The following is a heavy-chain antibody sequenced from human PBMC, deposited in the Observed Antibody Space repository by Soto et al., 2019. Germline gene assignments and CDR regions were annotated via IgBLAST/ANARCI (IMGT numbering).Heavy chain of an antibody. V-gene: IGHV3-30-3*01. CDR2: MKYDGSTK. CDR3: TTGSYFEY. D-gene: IGHD1-26*01. CDR1: GLTFSTYQ. J-gene: IGHJ4*02. Sequence: QAQLVESGGGVVQPGRSLRLSCAASGLTFSTYQMHWVRQAPGKGLEGVAVMKYDGSTKYHADSVRGRFTISRDNSKNMLYLQMNSLKVEDTAVYYCTTGSYFEYWGRGTLVTVSS.